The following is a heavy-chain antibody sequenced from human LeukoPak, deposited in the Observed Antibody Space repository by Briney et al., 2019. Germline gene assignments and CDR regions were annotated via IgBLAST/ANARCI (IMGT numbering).Heavy chain of an antibody. CDR2: IIPIFGTA. CDR1: GGTFSSYA. D-gene: IGHD3-22*01. J-gene: IGHJ5*02. V-gene: IGHV1-69*05. Sequence: EASVKVSCKASGGTFSSYAISWVRQAPGQGLEWMGGIIPIFGTANYAQKFQGRVTITTDESTSTAYMELSSLRSEDTAVYYCARAYDSSGEPSGFDPWGQGTLVTVSS. CDR3: ARAYDSSGEPSGFDP.